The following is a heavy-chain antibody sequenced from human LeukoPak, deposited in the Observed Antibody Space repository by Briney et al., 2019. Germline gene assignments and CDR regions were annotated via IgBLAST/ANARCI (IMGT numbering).Heavy chain of an antibody. Sequence: SGGSLRLSCAASGFTFSSYAMHWVRQAPGKGLEWVAVISYDGSNKYCADSVKGRFTISRDNSKNTLYLQMNSLRAEDTAVYYCARGVIPYGGNSVFVGYSGYFDYWGQGTLVTVSS. V-gene: IGHV3-30-3*01. CDR2: ISYDGSNK. CDR3: ARGVIPYGGNSVFVGYSGYFDY. CDR1: GFTFSSYA. D-gene: IGHD4-23*01. J-gene: IGHJ4*02.